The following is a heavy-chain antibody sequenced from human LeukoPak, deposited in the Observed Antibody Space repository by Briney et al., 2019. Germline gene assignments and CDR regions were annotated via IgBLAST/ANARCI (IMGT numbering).Heavy chain of an antibody. CDR2: TSSSSYI. D-gene: IGHD3-9*01. Sequence: GGSLRLSCATSGFTFSAYSMNWVRQAPGKGLEWVSSTSSSSYIYYADSVKGRFTISRDNAKKSLYLQMNRLRAEDTAVYFCARADTSDILTGYSDYWGQGTLVTVSS. J-gene: IGHJ4*02. CDR1: GFTFSAYS. V-gene: IGHV3-21*01. CDR3: ARADTSDILTGYSDY.